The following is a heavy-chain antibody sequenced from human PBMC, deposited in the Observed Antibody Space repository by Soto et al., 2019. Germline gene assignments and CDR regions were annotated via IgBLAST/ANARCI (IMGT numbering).Heavy chain of an antibody. J-gene: IGHJ4*02. Sequence: PGGSLRLSCAASGFTFSNAWMSWVRQAPGKGLEWVGRIKSKTDGGTTDYAAPVKGRFTISRDDSKNTLYLQMNSLKTEDTAVYYCTTEIPASYYYGSGNANYWGQGTLVTVSS. D-gene: IGHD3-10*01. CDR1: GFTFSNAW. CDR2: IKSKTDGGTT. V-gene: IGHV3-15*01. CDR3: TTEIPASYYYGSGNANY.